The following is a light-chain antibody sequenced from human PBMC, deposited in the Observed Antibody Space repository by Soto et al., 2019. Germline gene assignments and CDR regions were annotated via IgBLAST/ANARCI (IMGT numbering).Light chain of an antibody. CDR2: EVS. Sequence: QSALTQPASMSGSPGQSITISCTGTSSDIGAYNYVSWYQHYPGKAPKLIIYEVSNRPSGVSIRFSGSKSGNTAALTISGRQAADEADYYCHSYTTSSTLHVFGTGTKLTVL. CDR1: SSDIGAYNY. CDR3: HSYTTSSTLHV. V-gene: IGLV2-14*01. J-gene: IGLJ1*01.